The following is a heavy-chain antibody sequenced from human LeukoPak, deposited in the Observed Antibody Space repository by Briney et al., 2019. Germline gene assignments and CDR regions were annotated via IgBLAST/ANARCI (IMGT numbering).Heavy chain of an antibody. Sequence: GGSLRLSCAASGFTFSSYGMHWVRQAPGKGLEWVAFIRYDGSNKYYADSVKGRFTISRDNCKNTLYLQMNSLRAEDTAVYYCAKDSAGGILTGYYYYYYYMDVWGKGTTVTVSS. CDR2: IRYDGSNK. CDR3: AKDSAGGILTGYYYYYYYMDV. V-gene: IGHV3-30*02. CDR1: GFTFSSYG. D-gene: IGHD3-9*01. J-gene: IGHJ6*03.